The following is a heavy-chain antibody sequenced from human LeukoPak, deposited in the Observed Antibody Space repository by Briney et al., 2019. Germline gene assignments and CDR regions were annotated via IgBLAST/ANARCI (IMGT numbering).Heavy chain of an antibody. V-gene: IGHV3-30-3*01. Sequence: GRSQRLSCAASRFTFSSYAMHWVRQAPGKGLEWVAIISYDGSNKYYADSVKGRFTISRDNSKNTLYLQMNSLRTEDTAVYYCAREDVVVPAYYFDYWGQGTLVTVSS. CDR1: RFTFSSYA. CDR3: AREDVVVPAYYFDY. D-gene: IGHD2-2*01. J-gene: IGHJ4*02. CDR2: ISYDGSNK.